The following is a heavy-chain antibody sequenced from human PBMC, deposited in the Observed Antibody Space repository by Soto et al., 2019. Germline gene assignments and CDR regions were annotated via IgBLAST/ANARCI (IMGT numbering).Heavy chain of an antibody. V-gene: IGHV4-39*01. D-gene: IGHD3-22*01. Sequence: PETRSVKWTGSDGFTSSTSYYWGWIRQPPGKGLEWIGSIYYSGSTYYNPSLKSRVTISVDTSKNQFSLKLSSVTAADTAVYYCARRLGDYEYFFDYWGQGTLVTVS. CDR3: ARRLGDYEYFFDY. CDR1: DGFTSSTSYY. J-gene: IGHJ4*02. CDR2: IYYSGST.